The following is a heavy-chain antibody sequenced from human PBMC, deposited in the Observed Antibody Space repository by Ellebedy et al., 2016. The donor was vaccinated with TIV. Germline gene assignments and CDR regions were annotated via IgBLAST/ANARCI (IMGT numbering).Heavy chain of an antibody. Sequence: GGSLRLSXAASGFTFSDYWMTWVRQPPGKGLEWVANIKQDGSETYYADSVKGRFIISRDNAKNSLYLQMNSLRAEDTAIYYCARLIMGYWGQGTLVTVSS. CDR1: GFTFSDYW. CDR3: ARLIMGY. CDR2: IKQDGSET. J-gene: IGHJ4*02. D-gene: IGHD3-16*01. V-gene: IGHV3-7*03.